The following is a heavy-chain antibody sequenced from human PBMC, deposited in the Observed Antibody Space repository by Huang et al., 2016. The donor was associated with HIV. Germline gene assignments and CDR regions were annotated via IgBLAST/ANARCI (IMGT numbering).Heavy chain of an antibody. J-gene: IGHJ4*02. CDR1: GVSVTRSPWY. V-gene: IGHV4-39*01. D-gene: IGHD3-3*01. CDR3: ARDIAIFGEPLDS. CDR2: INYDGST. Sequence: QPRLQESGPGLVKPSETLSLTCTVSGVSVTRSPWYWVWVRQSPGKVLEWIASINYDGSTYYKASLKSRLTTSLDTSKNQFSLKLTSVTAADTAVYFCARDIAIFGEPLDSWGQGTAVTVSS.